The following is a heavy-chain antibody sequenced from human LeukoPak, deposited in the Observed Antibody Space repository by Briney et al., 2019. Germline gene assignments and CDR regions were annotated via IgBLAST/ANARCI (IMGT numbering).Heavy chain of an antibody. D-gene: IGHD5-24*01. CDR1: GGSFSGYY. CDR2: INHSGST. Sequence: PSETLSLTCAVYGGSFSGYYWSWIRQPPGKGLEWIGEINHSGSTNYNPSLKSRVTISVDTSKNQFSLKLSSVTAADTAVYYCARGGDGYNYHFSGYFDYWGQGTLVTVSS. V-gene: IGHV4-34*01. CDR3: ARGGDGYNYHFSGYFDY. J-gene: IGHJ4*02.